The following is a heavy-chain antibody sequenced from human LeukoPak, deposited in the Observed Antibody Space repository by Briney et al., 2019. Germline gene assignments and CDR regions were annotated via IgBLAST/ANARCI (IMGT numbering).Heavy chain of an antibody. J-gene: IGHJ4*02. CDR2: IKQDGSEK. CDR3: ARDTYYYGSGSYYHDY. D-gene: IGHD3-10*01. Sequence: PGGSLRLSCAASGFTFNSYAMSWVRQAPGKGLEWVANIKQDGSEKYYVDSVKGRFTISRDNAKNSLYLQMNSLRAEDTAVYYCARDTYYYGSGSYYHDYWGQGTLVTVSS. V-gene: IGHV3-7*01. CDR1: GFTFNSYA.